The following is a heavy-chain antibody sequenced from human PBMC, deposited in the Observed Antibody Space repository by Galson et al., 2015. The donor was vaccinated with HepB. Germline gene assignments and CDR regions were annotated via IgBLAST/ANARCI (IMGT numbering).Heavy chain of an antibody. CDR2: IDPSDSYT. CDR1: GYSFTSYW. CDR3: ASYQTPGYCSGGSCYPHRHDAFDI. Sequence: QSGAEVKKPGESLRISCKGSGYSFTSYWISWVRQMPGKGLEWMGRIDPSDSYTNYSPSFQGHVTISADKSISTAYLQWSSLKASDTAMYYCASYQTPGYCSGGSCYPHRHDAFDIWGQGTMVTVSS. D-gene: IGHD2-15*01. J-gene: IGHJ3*02. V-gene: IGHV5-10-1*01.